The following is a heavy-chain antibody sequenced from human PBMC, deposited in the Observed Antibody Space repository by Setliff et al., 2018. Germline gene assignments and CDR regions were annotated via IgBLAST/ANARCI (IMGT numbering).Heavy chain of an antibody. CDR3: ARDNPSQYDFWSGYFAPQPLTAFDI. CDR1: GGTFSDYH. CDR2: INHRGST. Sequence: SETLSLTCAAYGGTFSDYHWTWIRQSPEKGLEWIGEINHRGSTNYNPSLKSRVTISIDTSKDQFSLKLISMTAADTAVYYCARDNPSQYDFWSGYFAPQPLTAFDIWGQGTMVTVSS. J-gene: IGHJ3*02. V-gene: IGHV4-34*01. D-gene: IGHD3-3*01.